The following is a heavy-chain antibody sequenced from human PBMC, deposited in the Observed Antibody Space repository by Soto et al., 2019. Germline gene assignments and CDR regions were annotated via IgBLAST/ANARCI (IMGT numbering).Heavy chain of an antibody. J-gene: IGHJ5*02. CDR2: ISTSGTT. D-gene: IGHD6-19*01. CDR1: GASISSYF. CDR3: AREAGPDRWFDP. V-gene: IGHV4-4*07. Sequence: QVQLQASGPGLVEPSETLSLTCTVSGASISSYFWTWIRQPAGKGLDWIGRISTSGTTNYNPSLKIRVTRSGDTAKNHFSLNLSSVTAADTAVYYCAREAGPDRWFDPWGQGTLVTVSS.